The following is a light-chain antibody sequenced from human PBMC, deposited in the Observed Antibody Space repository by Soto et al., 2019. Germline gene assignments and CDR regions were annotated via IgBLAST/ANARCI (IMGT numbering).Light chain of an antibody. J-gene: IGKJ4*01. CDR2: DAS. V-gene: IGKV3-11*01. CDR3: QQRSSWPLT. Sequence: EIVLTQSPATLSLSPGGRATLSCRASQSVRSYLAWYQQKPGQAPRLLVYDASNRATGIPARFSGSGSGTDFTLTISSLEPEDFAVYYCQQRSSWPLTFGGGTKVDIK. CDR1: QSVRSY.